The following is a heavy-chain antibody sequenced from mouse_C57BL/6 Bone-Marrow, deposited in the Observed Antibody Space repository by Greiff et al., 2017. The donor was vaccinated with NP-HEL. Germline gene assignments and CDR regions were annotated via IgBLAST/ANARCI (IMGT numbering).Heavy chain of an antibody. CDR1: GFTFSSYA. CDR2: ISDGGSYT. CDR3: ARKGDPYFDY. J-gene: IGHJ2*01. Sequence: EVQRVESGGGLVKPGGSLKLSCAASGFTFSSYAMSWVRQTPEKRLEWVATISDGGSYTYYPDNVQGRFTISRDNAKNNLYLQMSHLKSEDTAMYYCARKGDPYFDYWGQGTTLTVSS. V-gene: IGHV5-4*01.